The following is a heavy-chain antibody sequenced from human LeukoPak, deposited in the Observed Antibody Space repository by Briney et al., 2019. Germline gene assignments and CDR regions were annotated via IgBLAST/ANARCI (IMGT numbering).Heavy chain of an antibody. V-gene: IGHV4-34*10. Sequence: SETLSLTCAVYGGSFSGDFWSWIRQSPGKGLEWIGEINHGGSTTYNPSLQSRVTMSVDTSTNQISLKMTSVTAADTAVHFCARSHWGPIDYWGQGTLVTVSS. D-gene: IGHD3-16*01. CDR3: ARSHWGPIDY. CDR2: INHGGST. CDR1: GGSFSGDF. J-gene: IGHJ4*02.